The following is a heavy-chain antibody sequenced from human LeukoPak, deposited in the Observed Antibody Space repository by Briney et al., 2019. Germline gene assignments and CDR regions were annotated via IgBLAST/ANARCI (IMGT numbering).Heavy chain of an antibody. V-gene: IGHV4-59*01. CDR2: IYYSGST. CDR3: ARGGYSGYGNY. J-gene: IGHJ4*02. Sequence: SETLSLTCTVSGGSISSYYGSWIRQPPGKGLEWIGYIYYSGSTNYNPSLKSRVTISVDTSKNQFSLKLSSVTAADTAVYYCARGGYSGYGNYWGQGTLVPVSS. D-gene: IGHD5-12*01. CDR1: GGSISSYY.